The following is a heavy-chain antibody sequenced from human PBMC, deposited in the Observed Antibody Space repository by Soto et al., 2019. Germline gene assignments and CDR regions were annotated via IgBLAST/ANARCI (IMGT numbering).Heavy chain of an antibody. V-gene: IGHV1-69*01. CDR2: IIPIFGST. CDR3: ARVPPGTGMVLEYYFYGMDV. CDR1: GGTFSNYA. Sequence: QVQLVQSGAEVKTPGSSMKVSCRASGGTFSNYAISWVRQAPGLGLEWMGGIIPIFGSTSYAQRFQGRVTITADGPTSTAYMELSSLRSEDSAVYYCARVPPGTGMVLEYYFYGMDVWGQGTAVTVSS. J-gene: IGHJ6*02. D-gene: IGHD6-13*01.